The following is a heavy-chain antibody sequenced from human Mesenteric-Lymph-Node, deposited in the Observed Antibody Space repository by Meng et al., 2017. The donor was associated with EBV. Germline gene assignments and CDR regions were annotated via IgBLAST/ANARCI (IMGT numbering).Heavy chain of an antibody. CDR1: GYIFSSDC. CDR3: ATDTGRVINNLFDP. CDR2: ITAYNGKI. J-gene: IGHJ5*02. V-gene: IGHV1-18*01. D-gene: IGHD3-22*01. Sequence: VQSGGAVRKPGAPVKVSYMAAGYIFSSDCIRWVWQAPGQELGWRGWITAYNGKINYAQKFQGRLTIHTDTSTSTAYMELRSLRSYDTAVYYCATDTGRVINNLFDPWGQGTLVTVSS.